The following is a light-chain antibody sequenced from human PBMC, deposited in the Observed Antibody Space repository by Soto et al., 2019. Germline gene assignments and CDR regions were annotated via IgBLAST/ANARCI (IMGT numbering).Light chain of an antibody. V-gene: IGKV3-20*01. J-gene: IGKJ1*01. CDR2: GSS. CDR1: ESISNN. CDR3: QQYGSSGT. Sequence: EIVLTQSPGTLSLSPGQRATPSCRASESISNNLVWYQQKPGQAPRLLMYGSSIRATGIPARFSGSGSGTEFTLTISGLEPEDCAVYYCQQYGSSGTFGQGTKVDIK.